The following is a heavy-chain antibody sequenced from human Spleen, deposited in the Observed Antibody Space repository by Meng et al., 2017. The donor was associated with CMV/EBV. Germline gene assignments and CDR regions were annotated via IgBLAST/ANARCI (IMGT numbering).Heavy chain of an antibody. CDR2: IYFSGVT. J-gene: IGHJ4*02. Sequence: LRLSCTVSGASIPHGGYYWSWIRQHPERGLEWIGFIYFSGVTYYNPSLKSRITISVDASKRQFFLKLNSVTAADTAVYYCAKTDSREGGFDSWGQGTLVIVSS. CDR3: AKTDSREGGFDS. D-gene: IGHD1-1*01. V-gene: IGHV4-31*03. CDR1: GASIPHGGYY.